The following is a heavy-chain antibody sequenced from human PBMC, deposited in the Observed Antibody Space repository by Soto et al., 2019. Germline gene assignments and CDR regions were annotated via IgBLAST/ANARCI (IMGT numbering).Heavy chain of an antibody. Sequence: EVQLVESGGGLVQTGGSLRLSCGASGFTFVDYAMHWVRQAPGQGLEWVSGISGDGGYMGYAESVKGRFTISRDNAKKSLYLQMNSLRVEDTALYYCTKDEGYCSSISSKDAFDSWGQGTMVTVS. V-gene: IGHV3-9*01. D-gene: IGHD2-2*01. CDR2: ISGDGGYM. J-gene: IGHJ3*01. CDR1: GFTFVDYA. CDR3: TKDEGYCSSISSKDAFDS.